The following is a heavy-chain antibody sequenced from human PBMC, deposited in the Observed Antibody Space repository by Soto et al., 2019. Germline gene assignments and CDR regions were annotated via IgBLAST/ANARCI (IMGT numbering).Heavy chain of an antibody. Sequence: EVQLVESGGGLVKPGGSLRLSCAASGFTFSNAWMNWVRQAPGKGLEWVGRIKSKTDGGTTDYAAPVKGRFTISRDDSNNTLYLQMNSLKTEDTAVYYCSGEHHARYYYGMDVLGQGTTVTVSS. J-gene: IGHJ6*02. CDR2: IKSKTDGGTT. CDR1: GFTFSNAW. D-gene: IGHD3-10*01. V-gene: IGHV3-15*07. CDR3: SGEHHARYYYGMDV.